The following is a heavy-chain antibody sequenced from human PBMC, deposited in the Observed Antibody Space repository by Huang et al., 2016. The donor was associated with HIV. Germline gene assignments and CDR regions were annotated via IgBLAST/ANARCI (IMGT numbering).Heavy chain of an antibody. V-gene: IGHV4-34*02. J-gene: IGHJ5*02. CDR2: INHLGSP. CDR1: GGSLSGYY. Sequence: QVHLQQWGAGLLKSAETLSLTCAVYGGSLSGYYWCWFRQSPGKGLEWIGEINHLGSPNYNPSLKSRVSISMDGSKKQFSLKLRSISDADTAVYFCARDATKNPRGWFDPWGQGTLVTVSS. CDR3: ARDATKNPRGWFDP. D-gene: IGHD3-10*01.